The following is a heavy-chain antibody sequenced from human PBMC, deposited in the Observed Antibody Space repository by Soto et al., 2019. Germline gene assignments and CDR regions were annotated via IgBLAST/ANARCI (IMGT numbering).Heavy chain of an antibody. D-gene: IGHD2-15*01. CDR3: PRVGLSNRWTEALDV. CDR1: GFTFSSYA. Sequence: QVQLVESGGGVVQPGRSLRLSCAASGFTFSSYAMHWVRQAPGRGLEWVAFISHDESNRLYADSVKGRFSISRDNSKNILYLQMSSLTFEDTAVYYCPRVGLSNRWTEALDVWGHGTTVTVSS. V-gene: IGHV3-30-3*01. J-gene: IGHJ6*02. CDR2: ISHDESNR.